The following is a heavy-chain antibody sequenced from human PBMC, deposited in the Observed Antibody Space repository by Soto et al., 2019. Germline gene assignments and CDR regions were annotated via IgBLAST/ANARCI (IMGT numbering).Heavy chain of an antibody. V-gene: IGHV6-1*01. CDR3: AREGYCSGGSCYRYYYYGMDV. CDR2: TYYRSKWYN. CDR1: GDSVSSNSAA. Sequence: PSQTLSLTCAISGDSVSSNSAAWNWIRQSPSRGLEWLGRTYYRSKWYNDYAVSVKSRITINPDTYKNQFSLQLNSVTPEDTAEYYFAREGYCSGGSCYRYYYYGMDVWGQGTTVTVSS. J-gene: IGHJ6*02. D-gene: IGHD2-15*01.